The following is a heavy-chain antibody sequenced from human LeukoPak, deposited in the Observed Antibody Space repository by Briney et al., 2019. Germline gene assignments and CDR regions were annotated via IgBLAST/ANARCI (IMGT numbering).Heavy chain of an antibody. CDR1: GYSISNENY. CDR3: AKADTTTGIHPWFNP. Sequence: PSETLSLTCVVSGYSISNENYWAWIRQPPGKGLELVGNIYHNGGSYYNPSLKSRVTILVDTSKNQFSLKLSSVTAADTAVYYCAKADTTTGIHPWFNPWGQGNLVTVSS. D-gene: IGHD1-1*01. CDR2: IYHNGGS. J-gene: IGHJ5*02. V-gene: IGHV4-38-2*01.